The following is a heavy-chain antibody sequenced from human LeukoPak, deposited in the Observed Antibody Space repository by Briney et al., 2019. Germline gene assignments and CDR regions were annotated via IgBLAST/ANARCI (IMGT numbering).Heavy chain of an antibody. CDR3: ARGLSQQQLADENYYYYYMDV. CDR1: GGSISSYY. Sequence: SETLSLTCTVSGGSISSYYWSWIRQPPGKGLEWIGYIYYSGSTTYNPSLKRRVTISVDTSKNQFSLKLSSVTAADTAVYYCARGLSQQQLADENYYYYYMDVWGKGTTVTVSS. CDR2: IYYSGST. V-gene: IGHV4-59*01. D-gene: IGHD6-13*01. J-gene: IGHJ6*03.